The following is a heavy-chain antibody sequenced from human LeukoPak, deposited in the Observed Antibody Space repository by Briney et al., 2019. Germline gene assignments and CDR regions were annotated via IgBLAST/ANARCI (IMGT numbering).Heavy chain of an antibody. CDR1: GYIFTSYG. CDR3: ARDEYYYGSGSYFYFDY. Sequence: ASVKVSCKASGYIFTSYGISWVRQAPGQGLEWMGWISAYNGNTNYAQKLQGRVTMTTDTSTSTAYMELRSQRSDDTAVYYCARDEYYYGSGSYFYFDYWGQGTLVTVSS. J-gene: IGHJ4*02. V-gene: IGHV1-18*01. D-gene: IGHD3-10*01. CDR2: ISAYNGNT.